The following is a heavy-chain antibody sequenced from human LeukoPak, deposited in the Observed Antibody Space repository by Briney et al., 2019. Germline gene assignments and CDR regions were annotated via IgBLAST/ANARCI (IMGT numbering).Heavy chain of an antibody. CDR3: ARGPTYCSSTSCYGWFDP. J-gene: IGHJ5*02. CDR2: MNPNSGNT. D-gene: IGHD2-2*01. V-gene: IGHV1-8*03. CDR1: GYTFTSYA. Sequence: ASVKVSCKASGYTFTSYAMHWVRQAPGQGLEWMGWMNPNSGNTGYAQKFQGRVTITRNTSISTAYMELSSLRSEDTAVYYCARGPTYCSSTSCYGWFDPWGQGTLVTVSS.